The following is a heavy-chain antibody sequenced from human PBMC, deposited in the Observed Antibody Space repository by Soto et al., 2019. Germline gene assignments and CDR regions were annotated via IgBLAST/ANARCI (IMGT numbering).Heavy chain of an antibody. CDR3: ARGSRLHYSNYEGLYGMDV. CDR1: EGNFRGYC. J-gene: IGHJ6*02. Sequence: SETLSVRWSVEEGNFRGYCLSWIRKKKRMGLEWIGEINHSGSANYNPSLKSRLTISLDTSKNQFSLRLSSVTAADTALYYCARGSRLHYSNYEGLYGMDVWGHGTTVTVSS. CDR2: INHSGSA. D-gene: IGHD4-4*01. V-gene: IGHV4-34*01.